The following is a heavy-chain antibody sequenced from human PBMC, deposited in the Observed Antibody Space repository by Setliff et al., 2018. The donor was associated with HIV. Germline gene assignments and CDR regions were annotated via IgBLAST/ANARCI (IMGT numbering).Heavy chain of an antibody. J-gene: IGHJ4*02. Sequence: PSETLSLTCTVSGDSISSSGYYWGWIRQPPGKGLEWIGNMYYRGSTYYNPSLKSRVIISVDTSKNQFSLKLSSVTAADTAVYYCARGRDKYGPIDYWGQGTLVTVSS. CDR2: MYYRGST. V-gene: IGHV4-39*07. CDR1: GDSISSSGYY. CDR3: ARGRDKYGPIDY. D-gene: IGHD3-10*01.